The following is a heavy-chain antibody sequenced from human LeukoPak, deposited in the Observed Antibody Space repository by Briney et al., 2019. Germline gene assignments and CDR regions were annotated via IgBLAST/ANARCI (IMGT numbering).Heavy chain of an antibody. V-gene: IGHV1-2*02. Sequence: ASVKVSCKASGYTFTDCYMHWVRQAPGQGLEWMGWINPHSGGTSYAQKFQGRVTLTRDTSISTAYMELSRLRSDDTAVYYCARGNGETVSTSLNWFDPWGQGTLVTVSS. CDR2: INPHSGGT. J-gene: IGHJ5*02. CDR1: GYTFTDCY. D-gene: IGHD5/OR15-5a*01. CDR3: ARGNGETVSTSLNWFDP.